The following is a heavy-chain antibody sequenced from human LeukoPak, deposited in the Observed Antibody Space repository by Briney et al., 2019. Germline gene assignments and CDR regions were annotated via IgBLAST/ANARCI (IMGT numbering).Heavy chain of an antibody. D-gene: IGHD2-15*01. V-gene: IGHV4-39*01. J-gene: IGHJ5*02. Sequence: SETLSLTCTVSGGSITITGSYWGWIRQPPGKGLEFIGTSHYSGNTYYNPSLKSRLTISVDTSKSQFSLKVAFVTAADTAVYYCVRWTDEWFDPWGQGTLVTVSS. CDR2: SHYSGNT. CDR1: GGSITITGSY. CDR3: VRWTDEWFDP.